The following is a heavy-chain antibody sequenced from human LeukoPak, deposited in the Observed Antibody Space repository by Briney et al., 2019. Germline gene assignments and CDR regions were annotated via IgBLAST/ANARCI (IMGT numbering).Heavy chain of an antibody. D-gene: IGHD3-16*02. CDR1: GFTFSSYS. Sequence: GGSLRLSCAASGFTFSSYSMSWVRQAPGKGLEWVSSISSSSGYIYYADSVKGRFPISRDNAKNSLYLQMNSLRAEDTAVYYCAREQGGAISGLDAFDIWGQGTMVTVSS. CDR2: ISSSSGYI. V-gene: IGHV3-21*01. J-gene: IGHJ3*02. CDR3: AREQGGAISGLDAFDI.